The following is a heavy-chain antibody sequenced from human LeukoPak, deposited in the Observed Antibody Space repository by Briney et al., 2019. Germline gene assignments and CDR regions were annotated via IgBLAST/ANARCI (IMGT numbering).Heavy chain of an antibody. Sequence: GGSLRLSCAASGFTVSTYFMAWVRQAPGEGLEWVSLIYSGGTTYYADSVKGRFAIPRDNSKNTLYLQMNSLRAEDTAVYYCAREPSYTSGLDYWGQGALVTVSS. J-gene: IGHJ4*02. CDR1: GFTVSTYF. D-gene: IGHD6-25*01. V-gene: IGHV3-66*01. CDR3: AREPSYTSGLDY. CDR2: IYSGGTT.